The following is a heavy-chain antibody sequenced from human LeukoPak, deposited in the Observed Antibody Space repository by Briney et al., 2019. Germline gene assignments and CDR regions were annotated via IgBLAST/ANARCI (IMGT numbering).Heavy chain of an antibody. CDR1: GGSISSYY. Sequence: SETLSLTCTVPGGSISSYYWSWIRQPPGKGLEWIGYIYTSGSTNYNPSLKSRVTISVDTSKNQFSLKLSSVTAADTAVYYCARHAYSIFYYYYYIDVWGKGTTVTVSS. V-gene: IGHV4-4*09. CDR3: ARHAYSIFYYYYYIDV. J-gene: IGHJ6*03. D-gene: IGHD3-16*01. CDR2: IYTSGST.